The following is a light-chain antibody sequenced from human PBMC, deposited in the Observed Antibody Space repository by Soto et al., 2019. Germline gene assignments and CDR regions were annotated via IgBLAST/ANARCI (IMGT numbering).Light chain of an antibody. CDR2: DVS. CDR3: SSYPSSGTYV. CDR1: SSDVGGYNY. V-gene: IGLV2-14*01. Sequence: QSVLTQPASVSGSPGQSITISCTGTSSDVGGYNYVSWYQQHPGKAPKLMIYDVSNRPSGVSDRFSVSKSGNTASLTISNLQAEDAADYYCSSYPSSGTYVFVSGTKVTVL. J-gene: IGLJ1*01.